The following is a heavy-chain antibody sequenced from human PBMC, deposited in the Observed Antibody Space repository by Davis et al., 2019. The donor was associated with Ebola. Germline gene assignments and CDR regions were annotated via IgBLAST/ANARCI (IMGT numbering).Heavy chain of an antibody. Sequence: GESLKISCAVSGFTFSSYGMHWVRQAPGKGLEWVAVIWYDGSNKQYADSVKGRFTISRDNSKNTQYLQMNSLRAEDTAVYYCARDSTAMVTFFDYWGQGTLVTVSS. J-gene: IGHJ4*02. D-gene: IGHD5-18*01. CDR1: GFTFSSYG. CDR3: ARDSTAMVTFFDY. V-gene: IGHV3-33*08. CDR2: IWYDGSNK.